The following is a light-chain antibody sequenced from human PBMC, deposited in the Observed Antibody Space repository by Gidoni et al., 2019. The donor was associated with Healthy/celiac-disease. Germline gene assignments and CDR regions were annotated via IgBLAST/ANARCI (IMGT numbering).Light chain of an antibody. J-gene: IGKJ1*01. CDR2: GAS. CDR3: QQYGSSTLWA. CDR1: QSVSSSY. Sequence: EIVLTQSPVTLSLSPGERATLSCRASQSVSSSYLAWYQQKPGQAPRLLIYGASSRATGIPDRFSGSGSGTDFTLTISRLEPEDFAVYYCQQYGSSTLWAFGQGTKVEIK. V-gene: IGKV3-20*01.